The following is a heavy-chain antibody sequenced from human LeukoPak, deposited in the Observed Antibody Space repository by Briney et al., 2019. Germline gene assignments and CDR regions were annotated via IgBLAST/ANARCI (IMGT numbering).Heavy chain of an antibody. CDR2: ISSSSSYI. V-gene: IGHV3-21*01. CDR1: GFTFSSYS. J-gene: IGHJ3*02. D-gene: IGHD2-2*01. Sequence: GGSLRLSCAASGFTFSSYSMNWVRQAPGKGLEWVSSISSSSSYIYYADSVKGRFTISRDNAKNSLYLQMNSLRAEDTAVYYCARGRRDIVVVPAAAAFGIWGQGTMVTVSS. CDR3: ARGRRDIVVVPAAAAFGI.